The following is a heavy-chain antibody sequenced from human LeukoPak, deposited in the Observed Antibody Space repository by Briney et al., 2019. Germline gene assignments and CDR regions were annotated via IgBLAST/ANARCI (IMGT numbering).Heavy chain of an antibody. CDR3: ARDIGYYDFWSGSWFDP. Sequence: PSETLSLTCTVSGGSISSYYWSWIRQPPGKGLEWIGYIYYSGSTNYNPSLKSRVTISVDTSKNQFSLKLSSVTAADTAVYYCARDIGYYDFWSGSWFDPWGQGTLVTVSS. CDR1: GGSISSYY. V-gene: IGHV4-59*01. D-gene: IGHD3-3*01. J-gene: IGHJ5*02. CDR2: IYYSGST.